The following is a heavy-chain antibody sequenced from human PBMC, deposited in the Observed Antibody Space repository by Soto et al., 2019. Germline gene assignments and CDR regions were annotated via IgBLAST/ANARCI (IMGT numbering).Heavy chain of an antibody. CDR1: GYTFANYD. J-gene: IGHJ4*02. Sequence: QVQLVQSGAEVKKPGASVKVSCKASGYTFANYDINWVRQATGQGLEWMGWMNPNSGNTGCAQKFQGRVTMTRDTSITTAYMELSRLRSEDTAVYYCARAWGDLDYWGQGTLVTVSS. D-gene: IGHD3-16*01. CDR2: MNPNSGNT. CDR3: ARAWGDLDY. V-gene: IGHV1-8*01.